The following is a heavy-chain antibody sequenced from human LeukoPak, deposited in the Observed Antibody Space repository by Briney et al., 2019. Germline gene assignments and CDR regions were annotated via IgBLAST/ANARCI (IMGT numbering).Heavy chain of an antibody. D-gene: IGHD2-15*01. J-gene: IGHJ4*02. CDR2: ISGSGGST. CDR1: GFTFSSYA. CDR3: AKGGISCSGGSCYRYYFDY. Sequence: GGSLRLSCAASGFTFSSYAMSWVRQAPGKGLEWVSAISGSGGSTYYADSVKGRFTISRDNSKNTLYLQMNSLRAKDTAVYYCAKGGISCSGGSCYRYYFDYWGQGTLVTVSS. V-gene: IGHV3-23*01.